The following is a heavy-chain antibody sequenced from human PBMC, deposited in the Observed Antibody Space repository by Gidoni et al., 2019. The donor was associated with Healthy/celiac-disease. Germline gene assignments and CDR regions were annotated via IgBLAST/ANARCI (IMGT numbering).Heavy chain of an antibody. J-gene: IGHJ4*02. D-gene: IGHD6-13*01. V-gene: IGHV4-39*01. CDR1: GGSISSSSHY. CDR3: ARHESSAGWPYYFDF. CDR2: IYSDGST. Sequence: QLQLQESGPGLVKPSETLSLTCTVSGGSISSSSHYWGWLRQPPGKGLEWIGNIYSDGSTYYNPSLKSRVAISVDTSRNQFSLKLTSVTAADTAVFYCARHESSAGWPYYFDFWGQGTLVTVSS.